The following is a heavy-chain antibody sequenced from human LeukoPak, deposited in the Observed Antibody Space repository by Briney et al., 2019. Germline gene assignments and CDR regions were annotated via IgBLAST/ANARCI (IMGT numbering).Heavy chain of an antibody. V-gene: IGHV3-64D*06. Sequence: GSLRLSCSASGFTLFWHVMHWVRQAPGKPLEYVSFIHHNGDITSYADSVRGRFTVSRDNSKNTLFLDLTSLRTDDTAVYYCARDMSGTYSFDYWGQGTLVTVSS. CDR2: IHHNGDIT. J-gene: IGHJ4*02. CDR3: ARDMSGTYSFDY. D-gene: IGHD1-26*01. CDR1: GFTLFWHV.